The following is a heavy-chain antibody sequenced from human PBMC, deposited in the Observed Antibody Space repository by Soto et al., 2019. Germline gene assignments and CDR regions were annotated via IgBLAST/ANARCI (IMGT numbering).Heavy chain of an antibody. CDR3: ASVVVVAATYVWFDP. D-gene: IGHD2-15*01. CDR2: IYYSGST. V-gene: IGHV4-31*03. Sequence: PSETLSLTCTVSGGSISSGGYYWSWIRQHPGKGLEWIGYIYYSGSTYYNPSLKSRVTTSVDTSKNQFSLKLSSVTAADTAVYYCASVVVVAATYVWFDPWGQGTLVTVSS. CDR1: GGSISSGGYY. J-gene: IGHJ5*02.